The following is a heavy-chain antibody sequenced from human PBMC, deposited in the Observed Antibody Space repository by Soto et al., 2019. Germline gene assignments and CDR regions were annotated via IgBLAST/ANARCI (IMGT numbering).Heavy chain of an antibody. CDR3: AREDIVVGPYMRI. J-gene: IGHJ6*02. Sequence: NPGGSLRLSCIGSGFSFSAYNMNWVRQAPGKGLEWVSSIKVGSSRIYQPDSMKGRFTISRDDARNSVYLQINSLRADDTGVYYCAREDIVVGPYMRIWGQGTTVTVSS. D-gene: IGHD2-2*01. CDR2: IKVGSSRI. CDR1: GFSFSAYN. V-gene: IGHV3-21*01.